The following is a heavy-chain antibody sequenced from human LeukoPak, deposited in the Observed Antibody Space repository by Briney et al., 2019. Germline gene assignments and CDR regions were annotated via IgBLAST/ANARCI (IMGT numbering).Heavy chain of an antibody. Sequence: GGSLRLSCAASGFTFSSDSMSGVRQAPGKGLEWGSCISISSSDIYYADSVKVRFSISRDNAKNSMYLKMNMRRPEDRAVYYCARDLGQQLVCSFDYWGQRTPVTVSS. V-gene: IGHV3-21*01. CDR3: ARDLGQQLVCSFDY. CDR2: ISISSSDI. J-gene: IGHJ4*02. D-gene: IGHD6-13*01. CDR1: GFTFSSDS.